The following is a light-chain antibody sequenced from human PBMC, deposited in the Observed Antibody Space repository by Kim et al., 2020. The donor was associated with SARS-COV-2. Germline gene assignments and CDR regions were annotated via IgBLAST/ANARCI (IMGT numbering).Light chain of an antibody. Sequence: ASVKLTCTLSSGHSSYAIAWHQQQPEKGPRYLMKVNSDGSHSKGDGIPDRFSGSSSGAERYLTISSLQSEDEADYYCQTWGTGMGVFGGGTQLTVL. CDR2: VNSDGSH. V-gene: IGLV4-69*01. J-gene: IGLJ3*02. CDR3: QTWGTGMGV. CDR1: SGHSSYA.